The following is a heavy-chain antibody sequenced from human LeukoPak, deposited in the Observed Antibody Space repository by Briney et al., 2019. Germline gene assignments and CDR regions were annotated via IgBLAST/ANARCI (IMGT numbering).Heavy chain of an antibody. J-gene: IGHJ4*02. CDR3: ARPRGYSGYDSAY. D-gene: IGHD5-12*01. V-gene: IGHV5-10-1*01. Sequence: GESLTISCKGSGYSFTSYWISWGRQMPGKGLEWMGRIDPSDSYTNYSPSFQGHVTISADKSISTAYLQWSSLKASDTAMYYCARPRGYSGYDSAYWGQGTLVTVSS. CDR1: GYSFTSYW. CDR2: IDPSDSYT.